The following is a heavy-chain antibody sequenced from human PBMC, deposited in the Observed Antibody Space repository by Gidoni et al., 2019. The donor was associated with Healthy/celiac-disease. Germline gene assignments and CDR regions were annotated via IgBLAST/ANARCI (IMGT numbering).Heavy chain of an antibody. D-gene: IGHD6-6*01. CDR3: AREETPYSSSGLYP. Sequence: QVQLVQSGAEVKKPGASVKVSCKAYGYTFTSYDINWVRQATGQGLEWMGWMNPNSGNTGYAQKFQGRVTMTRNTSISTAYMELSSLRSEDTAVYYCAREETPYSSSGLYPWGQGTLVTVSS. J-gene: IGHJ5*02. CDR2: MNPNSGNT. CDR1: GYTFTSYD. V-gene: IGHV1-8*01.